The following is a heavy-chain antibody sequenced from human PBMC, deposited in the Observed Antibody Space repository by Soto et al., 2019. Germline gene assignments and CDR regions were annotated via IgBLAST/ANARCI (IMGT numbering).Heavy chain of an antibody. J-gene: IGHJ4*02. CDR2: IRSKANSYAT. CDR1: GFTFSGSA. D-gene: IGHD6-13*01. CDR3: RLRGQQLENYYFDY. V-gene: IGHV3-73*01. Sequence: GGSLRLSCAASGFTFSGSAMHWVRQASGKGLEWVGRIRSKANSYATAYAASVKGRFTISRDDSKNTAYLQMNSLKTEDTAVYYCRLRGQQLENYYFDYWGQGTLVTVSS.